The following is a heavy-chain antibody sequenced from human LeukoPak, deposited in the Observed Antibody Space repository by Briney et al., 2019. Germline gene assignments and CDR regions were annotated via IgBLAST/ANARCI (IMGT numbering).Heavy chain of an antibody. V-gene: IGHV3-33*01. J-gene: IGHJ4*02. D-gene: IGHD2-8*01. CDR1: GFTFSSYG. Sequence: GRSLRLSCAASGFTFSSYGMHWVRQAPGKGLEWVAVIRYDGSNKYYAGSVKGRFTIPRDNSKNTLYLQMNSLRAEDTAVYYCARDLGVWGQGTLVTVSS. CDR3: ARDLGV. CDR2: IRYDGSNK.